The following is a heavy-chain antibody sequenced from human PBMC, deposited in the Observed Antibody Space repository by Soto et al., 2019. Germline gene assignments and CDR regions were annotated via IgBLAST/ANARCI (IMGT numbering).Heavy chain of an antibody. CDR1: GVSISSSSYY. D-gene: IGHD3-10*01. CDR2: IYYSGST. CDR3: ARHRGPMVRGVTTNWFDX. V-gene: IGHV4-39*01. Sequence: SDTLSLTCTVSGVSISSSSYYWGWIRQPPGKGLELIGGIYYSGSTYCNPSLKSRVTISVDTSKNQFSLKLSSVTAADTAVYYWARHRGPMVRGVTTNWFDXWGQGTLFTVSX. J-gene: IGHJ5*02.